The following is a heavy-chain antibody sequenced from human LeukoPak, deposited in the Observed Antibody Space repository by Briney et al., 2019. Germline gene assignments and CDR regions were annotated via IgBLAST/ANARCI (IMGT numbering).Heavy chain of an antibody. CDR3: AKAMLRGVPSFDY. V-gene: IGHV3-23*01. Sequence: GESLRLSRVGSGFTFSRYAMNCVRQAAGPGREWVSTISGSGYNTYYADSVKGRFTISRDNSKNTLYLQMNTLRAEDTAVYYCAKAMLRGVPSFDYWGQGTLVTVSS. J-gene: IGHJ4*02. CDR1: GFTFSRYA. CDR2: ISGSGYNT. D-gene: IGHD3-10*01.